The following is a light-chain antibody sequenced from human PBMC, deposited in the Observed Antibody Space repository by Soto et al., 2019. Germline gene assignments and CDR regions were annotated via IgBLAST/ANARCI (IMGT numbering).Light chain of an antibody. V-gene: IGLV2-14*02. Sequence: QSALTQPASVSGSPGQSITISCTATSSDVGSNNVVSWYQQHPGKSPKLMIYAVSDRPPGVSDRFSGSKSGITASLTISGLQTEDEADYYCISYTDRQSYLFGTGTKLTVL. J-gene: IGLJ1*01. CDR1: SSDVGSNNV. CDR3: ISYTDRQSYL. CDR2: AVS.